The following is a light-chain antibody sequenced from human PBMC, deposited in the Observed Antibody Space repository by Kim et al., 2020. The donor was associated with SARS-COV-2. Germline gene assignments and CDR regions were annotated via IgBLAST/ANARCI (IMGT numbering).Light chain of an antibody. J-gene: IGKJ2*01. Sequence: VSPGERVTHTCRASQSVSSKLAWYQHKPGRPPRLLIYGASTRATGIPARFSGSGSGTDFTLNISSLQSEDFADYYCQQYNNWPPFTFGQGTKLEI. CDR1: QSVSSK. CDR3: QQYNNWPPFT. V-gene: IGKV3-15*01. CDR2: GAS.